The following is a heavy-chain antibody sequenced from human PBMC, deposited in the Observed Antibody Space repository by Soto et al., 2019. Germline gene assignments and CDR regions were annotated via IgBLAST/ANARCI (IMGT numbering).Heavy chain of an antibody. CDR2: FDPEDGET. Sequence: ASVNVSCKASVDTLTELSLYCVRQAPGKGLEWMGGFDPEDGETIYAQKFQGRVTMTEDTSTDTAYMELSSLRSEDTAVYYCETGSPPFFPPAQFDYWGQGTLVTVSS. CDR1: VDTLTELS. J-gene: IGHJ4*02. CDR3: ETGSPPFFPPAQFDY. D-gene: IGHD2-2*01. V-gene: IGHV1-24*01.